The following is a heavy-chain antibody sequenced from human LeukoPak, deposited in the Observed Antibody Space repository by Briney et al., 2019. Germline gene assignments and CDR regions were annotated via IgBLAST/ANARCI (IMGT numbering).Heavy chain of an antibody. J-gene: IGHJ3*02. CDR3: AKDIEYSSSGDAFDI. CDR1: GFTFSSYG. D-gene: IGHD6-6*01. CDR2: IRYDGSNK. Sequence: QAGGSLRLSCAASGFTFSSYGMHWVRQAPGKGLEWVTFIRYDGSNKYYADSVKGRFTISRDNSKNTLYLQMNSLRAEDTAVYYCAKDIEYSSSGDAFDIWGQGTMVTVSS. V-gene: IGHV3-30*02.